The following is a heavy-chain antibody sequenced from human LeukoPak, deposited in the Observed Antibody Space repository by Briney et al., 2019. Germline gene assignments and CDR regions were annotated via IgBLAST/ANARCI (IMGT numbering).Heavy chain of an antibody. CDR2: INPNSGGT. CDR3: ARDVLRYFDWLIHYYYGMDV. Sequence: ASVKVSCKASGYTFTSYGISWVRQAPGQGLEWMGWINPNSGGTNYAQKFQGRVTMTRDTSISTAYMELSRLRSDDTAVYYCARDVLRYFDWLIHYYYGMDVWGQGTTVTVSS. D-gene: IGHD3-9*01. CDR1: GYTFTSYG. J-gene: IGHJ6*02. V-gene: IGHV1-2*02.